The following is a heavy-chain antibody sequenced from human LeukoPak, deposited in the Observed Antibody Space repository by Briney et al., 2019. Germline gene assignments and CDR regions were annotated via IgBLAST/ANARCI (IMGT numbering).Heavy chain of an antibody. CDR1: GGSFSGYY. CDR3: ARISDDYYGSGSKVDY. Sequence: SETLSLTCAVYGGSFSGYYWSWIRQPPGKGLEWIGEINHSGSTDYNPSLKSRVTISVDTSKNQFSLKLSSVTAADTAVYYCARISDDYYGSGSKVDYWGQGTLVTVSS. J-gene: IGHJ4*02. D-gene: IGHD3-10*01. V-gene: IGHV4-34*01. CDR2: INHSGST.